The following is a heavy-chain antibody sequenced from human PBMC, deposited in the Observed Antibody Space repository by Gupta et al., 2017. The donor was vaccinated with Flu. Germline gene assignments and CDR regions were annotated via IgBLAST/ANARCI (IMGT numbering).Heavy chain of an antibody. CDR2: INTKTGDP. J-gene: IGHJ4*02. Sequence: NWVRQAPGQGLEWMGWINTKTGDPTYAQGFTGRFDFSLDTSANTAYLQIRGLRVEDTAVYYCWREGGDRDWGQGTQVTVSS. CDR3: WREGGDRD. D-gene: IGHD3-16*01. V-gene: IGHV7-4-1*02.